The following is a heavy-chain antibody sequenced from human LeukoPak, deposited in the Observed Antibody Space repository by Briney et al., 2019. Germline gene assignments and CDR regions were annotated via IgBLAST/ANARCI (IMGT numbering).Heavy chain of an antibody. D-gene: IGHD1-26*01. CDR3: ARVVGATSASPMDV. CDR2: IIPIFGTA. Sequence: GASVKVSCKASGGTFSSYAISWVRQAPGQGLEWMGRIIPIFGTANYAQKFQGRVTITADKFTSTAYMELSSLRSEDTAVYYCARVVGATSASPMDVWGKGTTVTVSS. J-gene: IGHJ6*04. V-gene: IGHV1-69*06. CDR1: GGTFSSYA.